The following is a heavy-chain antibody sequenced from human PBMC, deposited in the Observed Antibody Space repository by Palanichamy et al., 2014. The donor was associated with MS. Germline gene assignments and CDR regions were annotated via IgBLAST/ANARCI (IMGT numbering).Heavy chain of an antibody. D-gene: IGHD2-15*01. V-gene: IGHV1-18*01. CDR1: GYTFTNYG. CDR2: ISVYNGNT. Sequence: QIHLVQSGAEVKKPGASVKVSCKASGYTFTNYGLTWVRQAPGQGLEWMGWISVYNGNTNCSQKVQGRITMTTDTSTSTAYMELTSLRSDDTAVYFCARDPYCSGGSCYGPQGFVPWGQGTLVTVSS. CDR3: ARDPYCSGGSCYGPQGFVP. J-gene: IGHJ5*02.